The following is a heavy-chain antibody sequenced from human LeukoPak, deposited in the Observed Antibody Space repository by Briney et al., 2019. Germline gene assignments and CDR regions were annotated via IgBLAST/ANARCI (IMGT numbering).Heavy chain of an antibody. CDR3: AKATAEFSSRCPDY. D-gene: IGHD2-2*01. Sequence: PGGSLRLSCAASGFTFSDYAMFWVRQAPGKGLERVSTISGSSGRTYYTDSVKGRFAISRDDSKDTLYLQMNSLRAEDTAVYYCAKATAEFSSRCPDYWGQGTLVTVSS. CDR2: ISGSSGRT. J-gene: IGHJ4*02. V-gene: IGHV3-23*01. CDR1: GFTFSDYA.